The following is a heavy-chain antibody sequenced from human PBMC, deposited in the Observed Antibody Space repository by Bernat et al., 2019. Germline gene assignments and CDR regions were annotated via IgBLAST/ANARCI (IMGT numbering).Heavy chain of an antibody. CDR2: IYYRGST. CDR1: GGSSSSGGYY. CDR3: ARVGSGSPPYYYYGMDV. V-gene: IGHV4-31*03. J-gene: IGHJ6*02. Sequence: QVQLQESGPGLVKPSQTLSLTCTVSGGSSSSGGYYWSWIRQHPGKGLEWIGYIYYRGSTYYNPSLKSRVTRPVDTSKHQFSLKLSSVTAADTDVYYWARVGSGSPPYYYYGMDVWGQGTTVTVSS. D-gene: IGHD1-26*01.